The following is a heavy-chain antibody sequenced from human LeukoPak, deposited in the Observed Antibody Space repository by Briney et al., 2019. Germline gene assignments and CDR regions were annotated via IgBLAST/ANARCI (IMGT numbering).Heavy chain of an antibody. J-gene: IGHJ5*02. Sequence: NHSGSTNYNPSLKSRVTISVDTSKNQFSLKLSFVTAADTAVYYCARGPITYYYDSSGYYLAWGQGTLVTVSS. CDR2: NHSGST. V-gene: IGHV4-34*01. D-gene: IGHD3-22*01. CDR3: ARGPITYYYDSSGYYLA.